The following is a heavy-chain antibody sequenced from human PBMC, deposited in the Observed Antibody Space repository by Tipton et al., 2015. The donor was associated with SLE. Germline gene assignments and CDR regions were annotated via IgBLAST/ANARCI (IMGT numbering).Heavy chain of an antibody. CDR2: ISAYNGNT. V-gene: IGHV1-18*01. J-gene: IGHJ5*02. D-gene: IGHD2-2*01. Sequence: QLVQSGAEVKKPGASVKVSCKASGYSFTSYGISWVRQAPGQGLEWMGGISAYNGNTNYAQKLQGRVTMTTDTSTSTAYMELRSLRYDDTAVYYCARASYQLLLRRFDPWGQGTLVTVSS. CDR1: GYSFTSYG. CDR3: ARASYQLLLRRFDP.